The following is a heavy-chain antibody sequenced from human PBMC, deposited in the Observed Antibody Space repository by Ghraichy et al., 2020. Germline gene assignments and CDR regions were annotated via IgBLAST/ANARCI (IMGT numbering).Heavy chain of an antibody. V-gene: IGHV4-39*07. J-gene: IGHJ5*02. CDR2: IYYSGST. Sequence: SETLSLTCTVSGGSISSSSYYWGWIRQPPGKGLEWIGSIYYSGSTYYNPSLKSRVTISVDTSKNQFSLKLSSVTAADTAVYYCARQGAAAGDSWGQGTLVTVSS. CDR1: GGSISSSSYY. D-gene: IGHD6-13*01. CDR3: ARQGAAAGDS.